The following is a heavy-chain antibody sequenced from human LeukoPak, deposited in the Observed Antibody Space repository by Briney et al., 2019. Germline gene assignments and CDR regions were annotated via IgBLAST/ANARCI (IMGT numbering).Heavy chain of an antibody. J-gene: IGHJ4*02. Sequence: GGSLRLSCAASGFTFSSYWMNWARQAPGKGPEWVASINHNGNVNYYVDSVKGRFTISRDNAKNSLYLQMNSLRDEDTAVYYCASSGSYRFDYWGQGTLVTVSS. V-gene: IGHV3-7*01. D-gene: IGHD1-26*01. CDR2: INHNGNVN. CDR3: ASSGSYRFDY. CDR1: GFTFSSYW.